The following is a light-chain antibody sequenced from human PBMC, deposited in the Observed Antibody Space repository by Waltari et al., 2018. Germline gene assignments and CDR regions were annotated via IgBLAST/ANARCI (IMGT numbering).Light chain of an antibody. CDR1: QSVLYSSSNKNY. Sequence: DIVMTQSPDSLAVSLGERATINCKSSQSVLYSSSNKNYLTWYQQKPGQPPKLLIYWASTRESGVPDRFSGSGSGTDFTLTISSLQAEDVAVYYCQQYYSIPFTFGPGTKVDVK. J-gene: IGKJ3*01. V-gene: IGKV4-1*01. CDR2: WAS. CDR3: QQYYSIPFT.